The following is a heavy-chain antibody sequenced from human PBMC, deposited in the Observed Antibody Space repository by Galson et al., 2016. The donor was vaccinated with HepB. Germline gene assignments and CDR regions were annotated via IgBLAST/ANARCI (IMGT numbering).Heavy chain of an antibody. Sequence: SVKVSCKASGYTFNIYYIHWVRQAPGQGLEWMGIVNPSSGGANYAPDFQGRVTMTRDTSTSTVYMELSSLRSEDTAVYYCARNLGYCNNDNGPPIYYYYYYMDVWGKGTTVTVSS. CDR1: GYTFNIYY. CDR3: ARNLGYCNNDNGPPIYYYYYYMDV. CDR2: VNPSSGGA. J-gene: IGHJ6*03. V-gene: IGHV1-46*02. D-gene: IGHD2-8*01.